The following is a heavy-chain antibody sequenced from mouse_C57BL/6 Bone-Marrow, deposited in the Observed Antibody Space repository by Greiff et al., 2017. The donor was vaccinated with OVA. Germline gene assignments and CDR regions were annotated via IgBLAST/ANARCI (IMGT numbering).Heavy chain of an antibody. CDR2: IDPSDSYT. Sequence: VKLQESGAELVMPGASVKLSCKASGYTFTSYWMHWVKRRPGQGLEWIGEIDPSDSYTNYNQKFKGKSTLTVDKSSSTAYMQLSSLTSEDSAVYYCARLHYYGSSFYFDYWGQGTTLTVSS. D-gene: IGHD1-1*01. V-gene: IGHV1-69*01. CDR1: GYTFTSYW. CDR3: ARLHYYGSSFYFDY. J-gene: IGHJ2*01.